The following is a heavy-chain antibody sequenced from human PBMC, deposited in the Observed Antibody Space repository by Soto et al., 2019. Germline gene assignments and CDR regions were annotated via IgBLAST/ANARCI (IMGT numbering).Heavy chain of an antibody. Sequence: SETLSLTCTVSGDSIRSYYWSWIRQPPGKGLEWIGYIYYTGSTNYNPSLKSRVTISVDTSKNQFSLKLNSVIAADTAVYFCARDPWDRGIISTAFDIWGQGTMVTVS. V-gene: IGHV4-59*01. CDR1: GDSIRSYY. D-gene: IGHD1-20*01. CDR3: ARDPWDRGIISTAFDI. CDR2: IYYTGST. J-gene: IGHJ3*02.